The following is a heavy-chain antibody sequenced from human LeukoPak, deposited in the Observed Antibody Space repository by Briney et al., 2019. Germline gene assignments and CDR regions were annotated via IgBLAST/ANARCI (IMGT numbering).Heavy chain of an antibody. CDR1: GGSISNYY. Sequence: SETLSLTCTVSGGSISNYYWSWIRQPAGKGLEWIGRIYPSGTTTYNPSLKSRVTMSVDTSKNQFSLKLTSLTAADTAVYYCARDRGSSSTSCYVFDYWGQGTLVTVSS. CDR3: ARDRGSSSTSCYVFDY. J-gene: IGHJ4*02. D-gene: IGHD2-2*01. V-gene: IGHV4-4*07. CDR2: IYPSGTT.